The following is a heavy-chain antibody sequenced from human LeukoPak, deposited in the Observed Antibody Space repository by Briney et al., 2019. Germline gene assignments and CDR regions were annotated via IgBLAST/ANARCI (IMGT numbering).Heavy chain of an antibody. CDR3: ARLGYYDSSGIDY. J-gene: IGHJ4*02. CDR2: IYYSGST. D-gene: IGHD3-22*01. V-gene: IGHV4-59*08. CDR1: GGSISSYY. Sequence: SETLSLTCTVSGGSISSYYWSWIRQPPGKGLEWIGYIYYSGSTNYNPSLKSRVTISVDTSKNQFSLKLSSVTAADTAVYYCARLGYYDSSGIDYWGQGTLVTVSP.